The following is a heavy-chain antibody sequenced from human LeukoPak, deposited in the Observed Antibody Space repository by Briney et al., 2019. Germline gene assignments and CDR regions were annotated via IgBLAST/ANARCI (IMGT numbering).Heavy chain of an antibody. CDR3: ARDSPRGAFDI. V-gene: IGHV3-53*01. Sequence: GGSLRLFCAASGFTVSSNYMSWVRQAPGKGLEWVSVIYSGGSTYYADSVKGRFTISRDNSKNTLYLQMNGLRAEDTAVYYCARDSPRGAFDIWGQGTMVTVSS. J-gene: IGHJ3*02. CDR2: IYSGGST. CDR1: GFTVSSNY.